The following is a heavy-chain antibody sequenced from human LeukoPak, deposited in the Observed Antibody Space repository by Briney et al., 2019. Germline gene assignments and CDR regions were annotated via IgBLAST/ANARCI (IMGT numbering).Heavy chain of an antibody. D-gene: IGHD1-26*01. J-gene: IGHJ4*02. CDR1: GGSFSGYY. CDR3: ARIISGSSRRYFDY. Sequence: SETLSLTCAVYGGSFSGYYWSWIRQPPGKGLEWIGEINHSGSTNYNPSLKSRVTISVDTSKNQFSLKLSSVTAADTAVYYCARIISGSSRRYFDYWGQGTLVTVSS. V-gene: IGHV4-34*01. CDR2: INHSGST.